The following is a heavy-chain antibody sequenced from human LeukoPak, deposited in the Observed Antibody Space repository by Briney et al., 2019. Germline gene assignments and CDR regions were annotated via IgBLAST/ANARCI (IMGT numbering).Heavy chain of an antibody. J-gene: IGHJ4*02. CDR2: ISGSGGST. CDR1: GFTFSSYG. V-gene: IGHV3-23*01. Sequence: GGSLRLSCAASGFTFSSYGMSWVRQAPGKGLEWVSAISGSGGSTYYADSVRGRFTISRDNAKNTLYLQMNSLRAEDTAVYYCARVFHLIDHWGQGTLVTVTS. CDR3: ARVFHLIDH.